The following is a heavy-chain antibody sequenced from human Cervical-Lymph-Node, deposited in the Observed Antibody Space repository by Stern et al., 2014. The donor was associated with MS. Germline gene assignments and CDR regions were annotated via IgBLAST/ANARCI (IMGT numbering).Heavy chain of an antibody. Sequence: VQLEESGGGVVQPGRSLRLSCAASGFTFSSSGMHWVRQARGKGLEWLAIIWYDGSNRYYADSVKGRFTISRDNSKNTLYLQMNSLRAEDTAVYYCAREGGNTAEYFQHWGQGTLVTVSS. J-gene: IGHJ1*01. CDR2: IWYDGSNR. CDR3: AREGGNTAEYFQH. D-gene: IGHD4-23*01. CDR1: GFTFSSSG. V-gene: IGHV3-33*01.